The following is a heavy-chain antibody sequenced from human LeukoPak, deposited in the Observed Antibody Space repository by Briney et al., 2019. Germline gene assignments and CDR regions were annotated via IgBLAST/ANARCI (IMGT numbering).Heavy chain of an antibody. J-gene: IGHJ6*04. CDR2: ISSNGGST. D-gene: IGHD3-9*01. CDR3: VKDWGYYGILTGAPYYYYGMDV. CDR1: GFTFSSYA. Sequence: GGSLRLSCSASGFTFSSYAMHWVRQAPGKGLEYVSAISSNGGSTYYADSVKGRFTISRDNSKNTLYLQMSSLRAEDTAVYYCVKDWGYYGILTGAPYYYYGMDVWGKGTTVTVSS. V-gene: IGHV3-64D*06.